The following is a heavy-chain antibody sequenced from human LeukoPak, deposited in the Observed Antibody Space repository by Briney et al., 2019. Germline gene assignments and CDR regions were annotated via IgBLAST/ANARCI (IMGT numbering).Heavy chain of an antibody. CDR2: IYYSGST. CDR1: GGSISSGGYY. CDR3: ARRGEGYDSSGYYLVFDY. J-gene: IGHJ4*02. V-gene: IGHV4-31*03. D-gene: IGHD3-22*01. Sequence: SETLSLTCTVSGGSISSGGYYWSWIRQHPGKGLEWIGYIYYSGSTYYNPSLKSRVTISVDTSKNQFSLKLSSVTAADTGVYYCARRGEGYDSSGYYLVFDYWGQGTLVTVSS.